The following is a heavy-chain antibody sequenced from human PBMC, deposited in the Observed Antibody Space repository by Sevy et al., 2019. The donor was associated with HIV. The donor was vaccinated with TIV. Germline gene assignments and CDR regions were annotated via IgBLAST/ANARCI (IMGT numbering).Heavy chain of an antibody. Sequence: ASVKVSCKVSGYTLTGLSMHWVRQAPGKGLEWMGSFDPEDGETIYAQKFQGRVTMTEDTSTDTAYMELSRLRSEDAAVYYCATTKDYYDSSGSPFDYWGQGTLVTVSS. V-gene: IGHV1-24*01. J-gene: IGHJ4*02. CDR3: ATTKDYYDSSGSPFDY. D-gene: IGHD3-22*01. CDR2: FDPEDGET. CDR1: GYTLTGLS.